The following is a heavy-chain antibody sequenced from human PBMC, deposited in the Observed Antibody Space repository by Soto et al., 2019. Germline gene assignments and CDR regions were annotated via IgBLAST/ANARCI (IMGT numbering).Heavy chain of an antibody. CDR2: VYHTGST. CDR3: AKEKFDFWSGYYTDPNYGMDV. V-gene: IGHV4-4*02. J-gene: IGHJ6*02. D-gene: IGHD3-3*01. Sequence: SETLSLTCAVSGASITSHSWWGWVRQPPGKGLEVIGEVYHTGSTNYNSSLESRVTISVDKSKNQFSLTLNSVTAADTAVYFCAKEKFDFWSGYYTDPNYGMDVWGQGTTVTVSS. CDR1: GASITSHSW.